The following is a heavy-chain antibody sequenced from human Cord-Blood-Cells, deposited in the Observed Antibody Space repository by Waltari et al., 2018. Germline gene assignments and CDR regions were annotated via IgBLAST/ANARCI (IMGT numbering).Heavy chain of an antibody. CDR2: FDPEDGET. Sequence: QVQLVQSGAEVKKPGASVKVSCKVSGYTLTDLPMHWLVPAPGTGLEWMGGFDPEDGETIYAKKSQGRVTMTEDTSTDTAYMELSSRRSEDTAVYYCATEKRPYYDILTGYYDYWGQGTLVTVSS. CDR3: ATEKRPYYDILTGYYDY. D-gene: IGHD3-9*01. CDR1: GYTLTDLP. J-gene: IGHJ4*02. V-gene: IGHV1-24*01.